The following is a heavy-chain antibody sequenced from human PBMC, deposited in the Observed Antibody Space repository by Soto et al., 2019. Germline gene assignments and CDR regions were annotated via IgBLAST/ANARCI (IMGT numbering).Heavy chain of an antibody. J-gene: IGHJ6*02. CDR1: GGSISSYY. D-gene: IGHD5-18*01. CDR3: ASMRYSYGYYYYGMDV. V-gene: IGHV4-59*01. Sequence: QVQLQESGPGLVKPSETLPLTCTVSGGSISSYYWSWIRQPPGKGLEWIGYIYYSGSTNYNPSLKSRVTISVDTSKNQFSLKLSSVTAADTAVYYCASMRYSYGYYYYGMDVWGQGTTVTVSS. CDR2: IYYSGST.